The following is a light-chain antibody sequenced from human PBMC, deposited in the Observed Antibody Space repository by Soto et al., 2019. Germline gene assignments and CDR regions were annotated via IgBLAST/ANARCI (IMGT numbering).Light chain of an antibody. J-gene: IGKJ3*01. CDR2: AAS. CDR3: QKYSSVPV. CDR1: QGISNY. Sequence: DIQMTQSPSSLSASVGDRVTITCRASQGISNYVAWYQQKPGKPPKLLIYAASTLQSGVPSRFSGSGSGTDFTFTINSLQPEDVATYSCQKYSSVPVFGPGTKVDIK. V-gene: IGKV1-27*01.